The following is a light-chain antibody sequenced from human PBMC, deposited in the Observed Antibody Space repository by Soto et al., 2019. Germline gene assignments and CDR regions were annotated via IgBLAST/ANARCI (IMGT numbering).Light chain of an antibody. Sequence: EIVMTQSPATLSVSPGEGVTLSCRANQGIGDTLAWYQHKPGQTPRLLIYDTSTRATGVPARFSGSRSGPDFTLTISRLEPEDFAVYYCQQYSFLPRTFGQGTKVDIK. CDR1: QGIGDT. CDR2: DTS. CDR3: QQYSFLPRT. V-gene: IGKV3-15*01. J-gene: IGKJ1*01.